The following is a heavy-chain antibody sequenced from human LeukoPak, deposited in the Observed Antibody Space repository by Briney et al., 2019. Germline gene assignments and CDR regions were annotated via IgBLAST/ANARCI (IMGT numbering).Heavy chain of an antibody. J-gene: IGHJ4*02. CDR1: GFTFSSYA. CDR3: ARIKYPGYSSDW. CDR2: ISYDGSNK. Sequence: GGSLRLSCAASGFTFSSYAMQWVRQAPGKGLEWVAVISYDGSNKYYADSVKGRFTISRDNAKNSLYLQMNSLRAEDTAVYYCARIKYPGYSSDWWGQGTLVTVSS. D-gene: IGHD3-22*01. V-gene: IGHV3-30-3*01.